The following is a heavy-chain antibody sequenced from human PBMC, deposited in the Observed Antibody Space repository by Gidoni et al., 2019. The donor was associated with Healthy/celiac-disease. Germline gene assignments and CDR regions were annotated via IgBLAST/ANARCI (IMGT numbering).Heavy chain of an antibody. Sequence: QVPLVQSGAAVKKPGSSVKGSCKASGGTFSSYAISWVRQAPGQGLEWMGGIIPIFGTANYAQKFQGRVTITADESTSTAYMELSSLRSEDTAVYYCARSLEWLSPNWFDPWGQGTLVTVSS. CDR2: IIPIFGTA. V-gene: IGHV1-69*01. D-gene: IGHD3-3*01. CDR3: ARSLEWLSPNWFDP. J-gene: IGHJ5*02. CDR1: GGTFSSYA.